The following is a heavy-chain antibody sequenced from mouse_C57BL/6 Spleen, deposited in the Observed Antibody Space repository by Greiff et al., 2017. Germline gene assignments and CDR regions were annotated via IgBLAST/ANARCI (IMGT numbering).Heavy chain of an antibody. CDR1: GYTFTTYP. Sequence: VQVVESGAELVKPGASVKMSCKASGYTFTTYPIEWMKQNHGKSLEWIGNFHPYNDDTKYNEKFKGKATLTVEKSSSTVYLELSRLTSDDSAVYYCARRAYYYGSSYWYFDVWGTGTTVTVSS. CDR3: ARRAYYYGSSYWYFDV. J-gene: IGHJ1*03. CDR2: FHPYNDDT. D-gene: IGHD1-1*01. V-gene: IGHV1-47*01.